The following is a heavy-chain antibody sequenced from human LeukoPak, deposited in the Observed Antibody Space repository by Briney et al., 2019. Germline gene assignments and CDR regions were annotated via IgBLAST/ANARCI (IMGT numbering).Heavy chain of an antibody. CDR1: GFTFSSYA. CDR2: ISGSAGST. J-gene: IGHJ5*02. D-gene: IGHD6-13*01. CDR3: AKDRDSSSWYGWFDP. V-gene: IGHV3-23*01. Sequence: GGSLRLSCAASGFTFSSYAMSWVRQAPGKGLEWVSAISGSAGSTYYADSVKGRFTISRDNSKNTLYLQMNSLRAEDTAVYYCAKDRDSSSWYGWFDPWGQGTLVTVSS.